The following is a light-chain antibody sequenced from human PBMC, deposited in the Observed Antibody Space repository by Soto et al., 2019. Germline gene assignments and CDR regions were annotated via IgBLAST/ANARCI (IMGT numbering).Light chain of an antibody. CDR1: AGAVTSASY. CDR3: LLYYGGTLWV. CDR2: STT. J-gene: IGLJ3*02. V-gene: IGLV7-43*01. Sequence: QAVVTQEPSLTVSPGGTVTLTWASSAGAVTSASYANWFQQKPGQAPRPLIYSTTNKHSKTPARFSGSLLGGKAALTLSGVQPEDEAHYYCLLYYGGTLWVFGGGTKVTVL.